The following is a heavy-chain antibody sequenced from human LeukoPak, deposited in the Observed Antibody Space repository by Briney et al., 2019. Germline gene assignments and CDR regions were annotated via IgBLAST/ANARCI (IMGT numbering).Heavy chain of an antibody. CDR3: ARDASYYYGMDV. Sequence: AGGSLRLSCAASGFTVSSNYMSWVRQAPGKGLEWVSVIYSGGSTYYADSVKGRFTISRDNSKNTLYLQMNSLRAEDTAVYYCARDASYYYGMDVWGQGTTVTVSS. CDR2: IYSGGST. V-gene: IGHV3-66*01. CDR1: GFTVSSNY. J-gene: IGHJ6*02.